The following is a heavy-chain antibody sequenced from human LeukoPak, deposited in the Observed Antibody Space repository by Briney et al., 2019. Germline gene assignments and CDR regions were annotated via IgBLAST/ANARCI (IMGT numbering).Heavy chain of an antibody. D-gene: IGHD6-19*01. CDR2: VNSDGSST. CDR3: ARDSSGWSPFDY. J-gene: IGHJ4*02. Sequence: PGGSLRLSCAASGFTFSSYWMHWVRQAPGKGLVWVSRVNSDGSSTSYADSVKGRFTISRDDAKNTLYLQMNSLRAEDTAVYYCARDSSGWSPFDYWGQGTLVTVSS. CDR1: GFTFSSYW. V-gene: IGHV3-74*01.